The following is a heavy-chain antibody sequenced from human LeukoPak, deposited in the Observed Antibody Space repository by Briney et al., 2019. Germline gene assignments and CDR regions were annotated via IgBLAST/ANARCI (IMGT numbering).Heavy chain of an antibody. CDR2: ISGGGST. D-gene: IGHD2-2*01. J-gene: IGHJ4*02. V-gene: IGHV3-23*01. CDR3: AKDPRYCSSTSCVDY. Sequence: PGGSLRLSCAASGFTFSSYAMSWVRQAPGKGLEWVLAISGGGSTYYADSVKGRFTISRDNSKNTLYLQMNSLRAEDTAVYYCAKDPRYCSSTSCVDYWGQGTLVTVSS. CDR1: GFTFSSYA.